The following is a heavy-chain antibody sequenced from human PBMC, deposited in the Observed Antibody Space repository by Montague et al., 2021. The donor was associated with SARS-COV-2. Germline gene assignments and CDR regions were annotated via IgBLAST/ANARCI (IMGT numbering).Heavy chain of an antibody. CDR3: ARGSSGGDSVIRSGMDV. CDR2: IYSGGTT. Sequence: SLRLSCAASGFTVSSNYMSWVRQAPGKGLEWVSIIYSGGTTHHADSVKGRFTISRDNSKNSLYLQMNSLRAEDTAVYCCARGSSGGDSVIRSGMDVWGQGTTVTVSS. V-gene: IGHV3-53*01. J-gene: IGHJ6*02. D-gene: IGHD2-21*01. CDR1: GFTVSSNY.